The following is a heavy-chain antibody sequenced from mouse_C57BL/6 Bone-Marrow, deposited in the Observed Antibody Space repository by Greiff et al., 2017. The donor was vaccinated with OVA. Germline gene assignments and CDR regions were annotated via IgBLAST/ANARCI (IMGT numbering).Heavy chain of an antibody. CDR2: IYPRSGNT. D-gene: IGHD2-14*01. Sequence: VQLVESGAELARPGASVKLSCKASGYTFTSYGISWVKQRTGQGLEWIGEIYPRSGNTYYNEKFKGKATLTADKSSSTAYMGLRSLTSEDSAVYFCANRNRDAMNYWGQGTSVTVSS. CDR1: GYTFTSYG. V-gene: IGHV1-81*01. J-gene: IGHJ4*01. CDR3: ANRNRDAMNY.